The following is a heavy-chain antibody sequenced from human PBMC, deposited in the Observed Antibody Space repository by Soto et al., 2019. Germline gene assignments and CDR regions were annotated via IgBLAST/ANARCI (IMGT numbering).Heavy chain of an antibody. CDR2: IYWDDDK. CDR3: IQRRCGGYCRQSNASYYYYGMDV. D-gene: IGHD2-21*02. CDR1: AFSLSTGGVG. J-gene: IGHJ6*02. V-gene: IGHV2-5*02. Sequence: QITLKESGPTLVKPTQTLTLTCTFSAFSLSTGGVGVGWIRQPPGKALEWLALIYWDDDKRYRPSLRSRLTITTHTTKNQVVLTMTNMDPVDTATHYCIQRRCGGYCRQSNASYYYYGMDVWGQGTTVTVSS.